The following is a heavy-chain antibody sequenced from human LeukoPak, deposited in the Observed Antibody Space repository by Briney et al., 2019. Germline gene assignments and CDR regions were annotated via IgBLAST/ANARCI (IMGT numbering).Heavy chain of an antibody. J-gene: IGHJ3*02. CDR1: GYTFSSYG. CDR2: FSAYKGNT. D-gene: IGHD2-2*01. V-gene: IGHV1-18*01. CDR3: ARASGSYCSSTSCNDAFDI. Sequence: GASVKVSCNASGYTFSSYGITWVRQAPGQGMEWMGWFSAYKGNTNYAQNLQGRVTMTTDTSTSTAYLELKSLSSDDTAVYYCARASGSYCSSTSCNDAFDIWGQGTMVTVSS.